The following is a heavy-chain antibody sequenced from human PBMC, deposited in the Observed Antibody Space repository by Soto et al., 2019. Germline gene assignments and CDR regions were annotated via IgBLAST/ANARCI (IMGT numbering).Heavy chain of an antibody. Sequence: QAQMVESGGGLVQPGRSLSLSCAASGFSFATSGMHWVRQAPGKGLEWVALIWYDGSFKYYGDSVKGRFTISRDNSNNTLYLEMNSLSDDDTAVYYCVSSRGTCSSSSCQFYYYGFDVWGQGTTVTVSS. V-gene: IGHV3-33*01. D-gene: IGHD2-2*01. CDR2: IWYDGSFK. CDR1: GFSFATSG. CDR3: VSSRGTCSSSSCQFYYYGFDV. J-gene: IGHJ6*02.